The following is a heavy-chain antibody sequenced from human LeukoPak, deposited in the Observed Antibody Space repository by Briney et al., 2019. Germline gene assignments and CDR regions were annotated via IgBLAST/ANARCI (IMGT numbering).Heavy chain of an antibody. CDR3: ARDDGSSMTNNINWYVH. D-gene: IGHD5-24*01. CDR1: GGSISSSY. V-gene: IGHV4-59*01. Sequence: PSETLSLTCTVSGGSISSSYWTWIRQPPGKGLEWIGYIHSSGSTSYNPSLTGRVPISLDTSKNQFSLKLSSVPAADTAVYYCARDDGSSMTNNINWYVHWGQGTLVTVSS. CDR2: IHSSGST. J-gene: IGHJ5*02.